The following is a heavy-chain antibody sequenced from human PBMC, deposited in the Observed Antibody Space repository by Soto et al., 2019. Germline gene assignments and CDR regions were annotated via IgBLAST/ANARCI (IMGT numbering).Heavy chain of an antibody. V-gene: IGHV1-18*01. D-gene: IGHD3-3*01. CDR1: GYTFTSYG. CDR2: ISAYNGNT. J-gene: IGHJ4*02. Sequence: QVQLVQSGAEVKKPGASVKVSCKASGYTFTSYGISWVRQAPGQGLEWMGWISAYNGNTNYAQKLQGRVTMTTDTPTSTAYMELRGLRSPHTAVYYCARPLNEEWPLAYWGKGPQVPVSS. CDR3: ARPLNEEWPLAY.